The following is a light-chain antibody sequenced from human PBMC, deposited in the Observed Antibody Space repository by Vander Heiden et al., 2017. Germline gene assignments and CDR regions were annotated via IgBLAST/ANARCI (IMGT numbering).Light chain of an antibody. Sequence: ELTQRPSPPVLPGQTASIPCSGDELGDKCACWYQGKAGQSPVLVIYQDSKRPSGIPEPFTGCNSANTATLTLNGAQAIDEADYYCQTWDSSTEVFGGGTKLTVL. V-gene: IGLV3-1*01. CDR1: ELGDKC. CDR3: QTWDSSTEV. CDR2: QDS. J-gene: IGLJ2*01.